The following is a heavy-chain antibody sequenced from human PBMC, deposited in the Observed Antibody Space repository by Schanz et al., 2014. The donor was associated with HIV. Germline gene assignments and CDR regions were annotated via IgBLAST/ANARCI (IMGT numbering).Heavy chain of an antibody. V-gene: IGHV3-23*04. CDR2: ISSSGGST. D-gene: IGHD6-19*01. CDR3: TKDAFRSGWFYFDS. CDR1: GFTFSTYS. Sequence: EVQLVESGGGLVQPGGSLRLSCVASGFTFSTYSMNWVRQTPGKGLEWVSTISSSGGSTYSADSVKGRFTISRDNSKNTLFLQMNSLRSDDTAVYYCTKDAFRSGWFYFDSWGQGTPVTVSS. J-gene: IGHJ4*02.